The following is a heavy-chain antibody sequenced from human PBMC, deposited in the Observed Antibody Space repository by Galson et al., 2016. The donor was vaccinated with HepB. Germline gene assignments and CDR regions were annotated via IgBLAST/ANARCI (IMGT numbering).Heavy chain of an antibody. V-gene: IGHV3-9*01. CDR3: AKDRGYITSYLGIPGGMDV. D-gene: IGHD6-13*01. CDR1: GFTFHGYA. CDR2: ISWDSLSI. J-gene: IGHJ6*04. Sequence: SLRLSCAASGFTFHGYAMHWVRQVPGKGLEWVSGISWDSLSIGYADSVKGRFTISRDNAKNSLYLQMNSLRAEDTALYYCAKDRGYITSYLGIPGGMDVWGRGTTVTVSS.